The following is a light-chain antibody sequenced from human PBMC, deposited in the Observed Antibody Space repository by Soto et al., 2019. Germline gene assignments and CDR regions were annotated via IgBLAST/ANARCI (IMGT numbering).Light chain of an antibody. Sequence: EIVLTQSPATLSLSPGERATLSCRASQTITRYYLAWYQQKPGQAPRLLIYGASSKATGIPDRVSRSGSATAFTLTISGLEPEDFPTYYWPQYGSSPPTFGQGTKLEIK. J-gene: IGKJ2*01. CDR3: PQYGSSPPT. CDR1: QTITRYY. CDR2: GAS. V-gene: IGKV3-20*01.